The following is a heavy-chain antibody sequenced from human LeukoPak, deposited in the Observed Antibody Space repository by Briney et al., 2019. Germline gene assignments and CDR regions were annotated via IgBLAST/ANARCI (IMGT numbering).Heavy chain of an antibody. J-gene: IGHJ4*02. CDR1: GFTFSGYW. Sequence: GGSLRLSCAASGFTFSGYWMSWVRQAPGKGLQWVARIKEDGSETSYVDSVKGRFTISRDNSKSALYLQMDSLRAEDTAFYCCARGGFSYQYWGQGALVTVSS. V-gene: IGHV3-7*05. CDR3: ARGGFSYQY. CDR2: IKEDGSET. D-gene: IGHD2-2*01.